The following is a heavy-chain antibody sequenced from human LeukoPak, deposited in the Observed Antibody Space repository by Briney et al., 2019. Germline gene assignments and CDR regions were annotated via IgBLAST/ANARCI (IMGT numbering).Heavy chain of an antibody. CDR1: GFSFSSYS. V-gene: IGHV3-48*02. CDR3: AMSMTTVARFDY. J-gene: IGHJ4*02. D-gene: IGHD4-23*01. CDR2: ISSTSSTI. Sequence: GGSLRLSCAASGFSFSSYSMNWVRQAPGKGLEWVSYISSTSSTIKYADSVKGRFTISRDNAKNSLYLQMNSLRDEDTAVYYCAMSMTTVARFDYWGQGTLVTVSS.